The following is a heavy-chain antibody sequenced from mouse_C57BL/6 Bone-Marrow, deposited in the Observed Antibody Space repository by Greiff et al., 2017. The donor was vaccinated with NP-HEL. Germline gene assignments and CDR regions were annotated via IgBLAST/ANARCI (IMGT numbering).Heavy chain of an antibody. CDR3: ARGELWLRRYIDD. CDR1: GYTFTSYW. Sequence: QVQLQQPGAELVKPGASVKMSCKASGYTFTSYWITWVKQRPGQGLEWIGYIYPGSGSTNYNEKFKSKATLTVDTSSSTAYMQLSSLTSEEYAVYYCARGELWLRRYIDDWGTGTTVTVSS. V-gene: IGHV1-55*01. CDR2: IYPGSGST. J-gene: IGHJ1*03. D-gene: IGHD2-2*01.